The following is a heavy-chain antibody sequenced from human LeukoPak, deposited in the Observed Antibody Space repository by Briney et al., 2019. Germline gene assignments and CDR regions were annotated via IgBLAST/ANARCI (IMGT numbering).Heavy chain of an antibody. CDR3: AKVTSNYMDV. J-gene: IGHJ6*03. CDR2: ISGSGGTI. Sequence: GGSLRLSCAASGFTFSSNAMRWVRQAPGKGLEWVSAISGSGGTIYYAVSVKGRFTISRDNSKNTLYLQMNSLRAEDTAVYFCAKVTSNYMDVWGKGTTVAVSS. CDR1: GFTFSSNA. V-gene: IGHV3-23*01.